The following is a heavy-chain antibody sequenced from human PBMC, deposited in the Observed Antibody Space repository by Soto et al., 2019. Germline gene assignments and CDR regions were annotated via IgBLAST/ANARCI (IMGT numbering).Heavy chain of an antibody. J-gene: IGHJ4*02. Sequence: ASETLSLTCTVSGGSISSGGYYWSWIRQPPGKGLEWIGEINHSGSTNYNPSLKSRVTISVDTSKNQFSLKLSSVTAADTAVYYCARGGLGYYYGSGSYYYWGQGTLVTVSS. CDR2: INHSGST. V-gene: IGHV4-39*07. CDR3: ARGGLGYYYGSGSYYY. CDR1: GGSISSGGYY. D-gene: IGHD3-10*01.